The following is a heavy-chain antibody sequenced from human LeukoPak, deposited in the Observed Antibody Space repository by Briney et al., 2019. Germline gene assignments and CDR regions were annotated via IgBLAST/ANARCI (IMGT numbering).Heavy chain of an antibody. V-gene: IGHV3-53*01. CDR1: GFIVSSKY. J-gene: IGHJ4*02. CDR2: IYSGGST. Sequence: GGSLRLSCAASGFIVSSKYMSWVRQAPGKGLEWVSVIYSGGSTYYADSVKGRFTISRDISKNAVYLQMNSLRAEDMAVYYCASLIGYFDFWGQGTLVTVSS. CDR3: ASLIGYFDF.